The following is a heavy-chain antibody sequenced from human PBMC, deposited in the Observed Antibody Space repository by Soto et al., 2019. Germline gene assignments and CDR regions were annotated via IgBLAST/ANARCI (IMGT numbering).Heavy chain of an antibody. D-gene: IGHD2-15*01. CDR2: TYYRSKWSY. J-gene: IGHJ4*02. Sequence: SPTLSLTCAISGDRVSNNNVVWNYIRKSTSRGLEWLGRTYYRSKWSYEYAESVKSRIIINPDTSKNQFSLKLSSVTAADTAVYYCARDLVGYCSGGSCPRESNFDFWGQGTLVTVSS. V-gene: IGHV6-1*01. CDR3: ARDLVGYCSGGSCPRESNFDF. CDR1: GDRVSNNNVV.